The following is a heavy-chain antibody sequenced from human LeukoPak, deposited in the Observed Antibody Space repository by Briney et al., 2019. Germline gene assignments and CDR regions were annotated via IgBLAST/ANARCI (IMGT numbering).Heavy chain of an antibody. D-gene: IGHD2-21*01. CDR2: ISYGGST. V-gene: IGHV4-39*01. CDR3: ARQALWFFDH. J-gene: IGHJ4*02. CDR1: GGSISSNSNY. Sequence: KSSETLSLTCTLSGGSISSNSNYWAWTRQPPGRGLEWVGSISYGGSTYYSPSLESRVTISVDTSKNQFSLRLSSVTAADTAVYYCARQALWFFDHWGQGTLVTVSS.